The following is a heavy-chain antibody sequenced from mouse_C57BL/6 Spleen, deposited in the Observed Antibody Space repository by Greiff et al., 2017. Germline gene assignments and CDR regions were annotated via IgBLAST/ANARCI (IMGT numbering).Heavy chain of an antibody. CDR1: GYAFSSYW. J-gene: IGHJ4*01. CDR2: IYPCDGDT. Sequence: VQLQQSGAELVKPGASVKISCKASGYAFSSYWMNWVKPRPGKGLEWIGQIYPCDGDTNYNGKFKGKATLTADKSSSTASMQLSSLTSEDSAVYFCARPPYYYGSSYEDYYAMDYWGQGTSVTVSS. CDR3: ARPPYYYGSSYEDYYAMDY. V-gene: IGHV1-80*01. D-gene: IGHD1-1*01.